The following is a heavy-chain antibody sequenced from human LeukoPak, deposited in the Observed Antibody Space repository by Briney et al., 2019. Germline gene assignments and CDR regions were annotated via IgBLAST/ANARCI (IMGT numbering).Heavy chain of an antibody. CDR1: GGTFSSYT. V-gene: IGHV1-69*04. CDR3: AREYSGSFDH. J-gene: IGHJ5*02. Sequence: PGSSVTVSXTASGGTFSSYTISWGRQAPGQGLEWMGRIIPILGIANYAQKFQGRVTITADKSRSTAYMELSSLRSEDTAVYYCAREYSGSFDHWGQGTLVTVSS. CDR2: IIPILGIA. D-gene: IGHD1-26*01.